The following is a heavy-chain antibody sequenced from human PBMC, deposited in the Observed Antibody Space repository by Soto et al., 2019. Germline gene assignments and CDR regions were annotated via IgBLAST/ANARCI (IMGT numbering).Heavy chain of an antibody. D-gene: IGHD5-12*01. CDR1: GYTFSKYW. Sequence: RESLKISCKGSGYTFSKYWIGWVRQTPGKGLEWMGMIYPGDSDARYSPSFEGQVTFSVDKSINTAYLQWNSLKASDTAMYYCARQWGEYNAMSDYWGQGTLVTVSS. J-gene: IGHJ4*02. CDR2: IYPGDSDA. V-gene: IGHV5-51*01. CDR3: ARQWGEYNAMSDY.